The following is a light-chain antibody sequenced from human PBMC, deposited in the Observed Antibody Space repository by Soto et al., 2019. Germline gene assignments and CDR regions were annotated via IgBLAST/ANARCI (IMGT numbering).Light chain of an antibody. Sequence: QSVLTQPPSVSEAPGQRVTISCTGSSSNIGAGYEAHWYQQVPGTAPKLLIYENNNRPSGVPDRFSGSKSGTSASLAITGLQAEDEADYCCQSYDSSLSGYVFGTGTKLTAL. J-gene: IGLJ1*01. CDR1: SSNIGAGYE. V-gene: IGLV1-40*01. CDR3: QSYDSSLSGYV. CDR2: ENN.